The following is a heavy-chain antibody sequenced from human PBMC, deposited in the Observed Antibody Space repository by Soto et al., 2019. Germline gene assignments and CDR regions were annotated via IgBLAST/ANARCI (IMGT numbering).Heavy chain of an antibody. CDR1: RGTFSSYA. D-gene: IGHD1-1*01. Sequence: QVQLVQSGAEVKKPGSSVKVSCKASRGTFSSYAISWVRQAPGQGLEWMGGIIPIFGTANYAQKFQGRVTITADESTSTAYMELSSLRSEDTAVYYCARGRGTHVLYYYYYGMDVWGQGTTVTVSS. CDR2: IIPIFGTA. CDR3: ARGRGTHVLYYYYYGMDV. V-gene: IGHV1-69*01. J-gene: IGHJ6*02.